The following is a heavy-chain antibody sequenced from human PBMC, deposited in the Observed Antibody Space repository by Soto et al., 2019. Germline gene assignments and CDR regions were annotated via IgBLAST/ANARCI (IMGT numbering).Heavy chain of an antibody. CDR2: IGSSDNII. CDR1: GFTFSYYY. CDR3: ARDLGYYESSGYFDY. D-gene: IGHD3-22*01. V-gene: IGHV3-11*01. J-gene: IGHJ4*02. Sequence: NPGGSLRPSCAASGFTFSYYYMSWIRQSPGKGLEWVSYIGSSDNIIYYADSVKGRFTISRDNAKNSLYLQMNSLRAEDTAVYYCARDLGYYESSGYFDYWGQGTLVTVSS.